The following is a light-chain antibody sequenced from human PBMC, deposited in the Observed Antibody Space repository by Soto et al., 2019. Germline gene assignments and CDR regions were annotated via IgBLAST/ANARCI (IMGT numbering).Light chain of an antibody. CDR1: LSFSNY. CDR2: DAS. CDR3: QQRSNWPRT. Sequence: EIVLTQSPATLSVSPGERATLSCRGSLSFSNYLAWYQQKPGQAPRLLIYDASNRAAGIPARFSGSGSGTDFTLTISSLEPEDFAVYYCQQRSNWPRTFGPGTRVEVK. J-gene: IGKJ1*01. V-gene: IGKV3-11*01.